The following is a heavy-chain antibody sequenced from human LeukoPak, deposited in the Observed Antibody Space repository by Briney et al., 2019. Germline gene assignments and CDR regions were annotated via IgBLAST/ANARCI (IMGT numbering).Heavy chain of an antibody. CDR2: INHSGST. CDR1: GGSISSSSYY. D-gene: IGHD5-18*01. J-gene: IGHJ4*02. CDR3: ARGGNYGYVY. V-gene: IGHV4-39*07. Sequence: SETLSLTCTVSGGSISSSSYYWSWIRQPPGKGLEWIGEINHSGSTKYNPSLKSRVTISVDTSKNQFSLKLSSVTAADTAVYYCARGGNYGYVYWGQGTLVTVSS.